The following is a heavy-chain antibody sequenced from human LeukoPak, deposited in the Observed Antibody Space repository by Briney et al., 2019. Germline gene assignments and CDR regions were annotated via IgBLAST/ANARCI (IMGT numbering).Heavy chain of an antibody. V-gene: IGHV3-33*01. D-gene: IGHD3-10*01. Sequence: GGSLRLSCAASGFTFSSYGMHWVGQAPGKGLEWVAVIWYDGSNKYYGDSVKGRFTISRDNSKNTLYLQMNSLRAEDTAVYYCARRFAELVDYWGQGTLVTVSS. CDR1: GFTFSSYG. CDR2: IWYDGSNK. J-gene: IGHJ4*02. CDR3: ARRFAELVDY.